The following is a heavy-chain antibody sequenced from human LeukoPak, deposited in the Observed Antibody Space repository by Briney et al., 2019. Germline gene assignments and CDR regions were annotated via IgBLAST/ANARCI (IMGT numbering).Heavy chain of an antibody. J-gene: IGHJ4*02. D-gene: IGHD3-9*01. CDR2: IDPYNVNR. Sequence: ASVKVSCKASGYSFISYGISWVRQAPGQGLEWMGWIDPYNVNRNYVQKLQGRVTMTTDTSTTTAYMELGSLTSDDTGVYYCARDKGGYDNAFDYWGQGTLVTVSS. CDR1: GYSFISYG. V-gene: IGHV1-18*01. CDR3: ARDKGGYDNAFDY.